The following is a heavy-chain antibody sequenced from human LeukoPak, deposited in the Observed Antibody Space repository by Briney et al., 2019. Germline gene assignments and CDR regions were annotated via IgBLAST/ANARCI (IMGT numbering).Heavy chain of an antibody. CDR3: AKGNAYSDYYMDV. D-gene: IGHD1-1*01. CDR1: GFTFSSFG. CDR2: INWNGGST. V-gene: IGHV3-20*04. Sequence: GRSLRLSCAASGFTFSSFGMHWVRQAPGKGLEWVSGINWNGGSTGYADSLKGRFTISRDNAKNSLYLQMNSLRTEDTALYYCAKGNAYSDYYMDVWGKGTTVTVSS. J-gene: IGHJ6*03.